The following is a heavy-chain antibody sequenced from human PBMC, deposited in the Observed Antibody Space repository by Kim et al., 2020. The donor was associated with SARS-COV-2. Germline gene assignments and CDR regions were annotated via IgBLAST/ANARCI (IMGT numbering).Heavy chain of an antibody. CDR2: INNDGRST. V-gene: IGHV3-74*01. CDR3: ARSMGSNGDY. Sequence: GGSLRLSCAASGFTFSSDWMHWVRQAPGKGLVWVSRINNDGRSTAYADSVKGRFTISRDNAKNTLYLQMNSLKVEDTAVYYCARSMGSNGDYWGQGTLVTVSS. D-gene: IGHD2-8*01. CDR1: GFTFSSDW. J-gene: IGHJ4*02.